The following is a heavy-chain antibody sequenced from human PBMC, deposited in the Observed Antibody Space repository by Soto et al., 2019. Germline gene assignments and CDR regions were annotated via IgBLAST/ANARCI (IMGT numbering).Heavy chain of an antibody. Sequence: SETLSLTCTVSGGSISSYYWSWIRQPPGKGLEWIGYIYYSGSTNYNPSLKSRVTISVDTSKNQFSLKLSSVTAADTAVYYCARHGSYDFWSGYSIWNWFDPWGQGTLITVSS. J-gene: IGHJ5*02. V-gene: IGHV4-59*08. CDR3: ARHGSYDFWSGYSIWNWFDP. CDR2: IYYSGST. D-gene: IGHD3-3*01. CDR1: GGSISSYY.